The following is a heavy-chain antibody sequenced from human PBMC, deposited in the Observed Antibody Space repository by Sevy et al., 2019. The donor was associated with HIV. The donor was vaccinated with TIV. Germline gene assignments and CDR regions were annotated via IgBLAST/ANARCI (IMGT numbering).Heavy chain of an antibody. D-gene: IGHD2-2*01. Sequence: GGSLRLSCAASGFTFSGYAMNWVRQAPGKGLEWVSAINGKGRSTHYADSVEGRFTISRDNSKNTLYLEMNSLRAEDTAVYYCAKTINSGGGVVPSANYYYDGLDVWGQGTTVTVSS. CDR1: GFTFSGYA. CDR3: AKTINSGGGVVPSANYYYDGLDV. V-gene: IGHV3-23*01. J-gene: IGHJ6*02. CDR2: INGKGRST.